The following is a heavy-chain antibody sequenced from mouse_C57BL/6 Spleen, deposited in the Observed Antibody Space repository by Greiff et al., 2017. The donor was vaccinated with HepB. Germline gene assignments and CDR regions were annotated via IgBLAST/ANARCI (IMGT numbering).Heavy chain of an antibody. CDR3: ARFRESSYGYYYAMDY. V-gene: IGHV3-8*01. D-gene: IGHD1-1*01. Sequence: DVKLQESGPGLAKPSQTLSLTCSVTGYSITSDYWNWIRKFPGNKLEYMGYISYSGSTYYNPSLKSRISITRDTSKTQYYLQLNSVTTEDTATYYCARFRESSYGYYYAMDYWGQGTSVTVSS. CDR1: GYSITSDY. J-gene: IGHJ4*01. CDR2: ISYSGST.